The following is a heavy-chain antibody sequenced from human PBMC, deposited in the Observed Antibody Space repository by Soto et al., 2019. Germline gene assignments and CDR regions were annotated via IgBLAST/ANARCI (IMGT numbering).Heavy chain of an antibody. D-gene: IGHD3-22*01. V-gene: IGHV5-10-1*01. CDR1: GYSFTSYW. CDR2: IDPSDSYT. Sequence: PGESLKISCKGSGYSFTSYWISWVRQMPVKGLEWMGRIDPSDSYTNYSPSFQGHVTISADKSISTAYLQWSSLKASDTAMYYCARRPYDSSGYSGFDIWGQGTMVTVSS. CDR3: ARRPYDSSGYSGFDI. J-gene: IGHJ3*02.